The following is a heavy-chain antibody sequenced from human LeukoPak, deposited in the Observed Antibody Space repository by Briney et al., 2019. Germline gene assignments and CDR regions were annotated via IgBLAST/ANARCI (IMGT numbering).Heavy chain of an antibody. V-gene: IGHV6-1*01. CDR3: ASDRNPWEAELLRDAFDI. Sequence: SQTLSLTFACSVDGVSINSAAWSWIRQSPSRGLEWLGRTYYRCKWYNDYAVSVKSRITLNPDTSQNQFSLQLNSVTPEDTAVYYCASDRNPWEAELLRDAFDIWRQGTMLTVCS. J-gene: IGHJ3*02. CDR1: VDGVSINSAA. CDR2: TYYRCKWYN. D-gene: IGHD1-26*01.